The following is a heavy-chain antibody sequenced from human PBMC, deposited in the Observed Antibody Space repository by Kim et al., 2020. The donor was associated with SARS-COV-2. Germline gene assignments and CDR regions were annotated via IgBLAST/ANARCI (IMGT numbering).Heavy chain of an antibody. J-gene: IGHJ4*01. CDR1: GFTFSSYC. V-gene: IGHV3-48*02. CDR2: ISSSSSTI. CDR3: GSRNGMYSYGFYYFDY. Sequence: GGSLRLSCAASGFTFSSYCMSWVRQAPGKGLEWVSYISSSSSTIYYASSVNGLTTISRDTANNSLLLQMNSLADEDTAVYYWGSRNGMYSYGFYYFDYWG. D-gene: IGHD5-18*01.